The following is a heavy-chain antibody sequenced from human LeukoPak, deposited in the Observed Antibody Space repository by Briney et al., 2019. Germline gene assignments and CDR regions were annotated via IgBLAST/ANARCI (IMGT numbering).Heavy chain of an antibody. D-gene: IGHD5-12*01. CDR2: ISAYNGNT. Sequence: ASVKVSCKASGYTFTSYGISWVRQAPGQGLEWMGWISAYNGNTNYAQKLQGRVTMTTDTTTSTAYMELRSLRSDDTAVYYCARDLSGLSAFEIWGQGTMVTVSS. J-gene: IGHJ3*02. CDR1: GYTFTSYG. V-gene: IGHV1-18*01. CDR3: ARDLSGLSAFEI.